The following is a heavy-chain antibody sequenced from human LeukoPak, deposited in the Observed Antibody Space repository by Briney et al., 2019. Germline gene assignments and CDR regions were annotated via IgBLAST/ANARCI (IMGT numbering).Heavy chain of an antibody. D-gene: IGHD6-19*01. CDR2: INPNSGGT. V-gene: IGHV1-2*06. J-gene: IGHJ3*02. Sequence: GASVKVSCKASGYTFTGYYMHWVRQAPGQGLEWMGRINPNSGGTNYAQKFQGRVTITRDTSISTAYMELSRLRSDDTAVYYCARDRDSSGWSGDAFDIWGQGTMVTVSS. CDR3: ARDRDSSGWSGDAFDI. CDR1: GYTFTGYY.